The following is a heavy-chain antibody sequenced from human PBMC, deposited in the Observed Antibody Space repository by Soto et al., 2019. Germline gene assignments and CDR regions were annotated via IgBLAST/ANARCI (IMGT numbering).Heavy chain of an antibody. CDR2: IIPIFGTA. D-gene: IGHD6-19*01. CDR3: AREPIAVAGTGYYYYGMDV. J-gene: IGHJ6*02. CDR1: GGTFSSYA. V-gene: IGHV1-69*06. Sequence: SVKVSCKASGGTFSSYAISWVRQAPGQGLEWMGGIIPIFGTANYAQKFQGRVTITADKSTSTAYMELSSLRSEDTAVYYCAREPIAVAGTGYYYYGMDVWGQGTTVTV.